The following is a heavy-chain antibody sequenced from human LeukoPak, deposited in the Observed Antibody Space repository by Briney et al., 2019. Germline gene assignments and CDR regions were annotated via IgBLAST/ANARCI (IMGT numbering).Heavy chain of an antibody. Sequence: ASVKVSCKASGYTFTGYYMHWVRQAPGQGLEWMGWMNPNRGGTNYAQKFQGRVTMTRDTSISTAYMELSRLRSDDTAVYYGAAVTMIVDKLRAFDIWGQGTMVTVSS. V-gene: IGHV1-2*02. J-gene: IGHJ3*02. CDR2: MNPNRGGT. D-gene: IGHD3-22*01. CDR1: GYTFTGYY. CDR3: AAVTMIVDKLRAFDI.